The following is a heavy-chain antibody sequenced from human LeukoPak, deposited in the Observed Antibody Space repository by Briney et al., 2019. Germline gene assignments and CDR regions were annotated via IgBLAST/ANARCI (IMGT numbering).Heavy chain of an antibody. CDR1: GFTFSSYG. Sequence: GGSLRLSCGASGFTFSSYGMFWIRQAPGKGLEYVSAIRSNGGSTYYANSVKGRFTISRDNSKNTLYLQMGSLRAEDMAVYYCTREAILTGYPYDYWGQGTLVTVSS. CDR2: IRSNGGST. J-gene: IGHJ4*02. D-gene: IGHD3-9*01. CDR3: TREAILTGYPYDY. V-gene: IGHV3-64*01.